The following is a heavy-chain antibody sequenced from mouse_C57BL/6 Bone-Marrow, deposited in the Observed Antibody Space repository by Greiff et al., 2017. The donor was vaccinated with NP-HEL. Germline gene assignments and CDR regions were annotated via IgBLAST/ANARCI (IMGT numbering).Heavy chain of an antibody. J-gene: IGHJ4*01. CDR3: ARRGARPGAMDY. CDR2: IYPGGGYT. D-gene: IGHD3-1*01. V-gene: IGHV1-63*01. Sequence: VMLVESGAELVRPGTSVKMSCKASGYTFTNYWIGWAKQRPGHGLEWIGDIYPGGGYTNYNEKFKGKATLTADKSSSTAYMQFSSLTSEDSAIYYCARRGARPGAMDYWGQGTSVTVSS. CDR1: GYTFTNYW.